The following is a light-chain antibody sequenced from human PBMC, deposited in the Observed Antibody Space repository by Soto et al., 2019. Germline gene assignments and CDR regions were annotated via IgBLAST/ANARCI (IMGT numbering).Light chain of an antibody. Sequence: QLVLTQPPSASASLGGSVTLTCTLSSGYSNYKVDWYQQRPGKGPRFVMRVGTGGIVGSKGDGIPDRFSVLGSGLNRYLTIKNIQEEDESDYHCGADHGSGSNFVVVFGGGTKLTVL. CDR3: GADHGSGSNFVVV. CDR2: VGTGGIVG. J-gene: IGLJ2*01. V-gene: IGLV9-49*01. CDR1: SGYSNYK.